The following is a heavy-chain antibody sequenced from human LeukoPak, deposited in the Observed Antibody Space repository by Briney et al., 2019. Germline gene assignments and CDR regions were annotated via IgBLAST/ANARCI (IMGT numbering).Heavy chain of an antibody. Sequence: SETLSLTCTVSGYSISSGYYWGWIRQPPGKGLEWIGSIYYSGSTYYNPSLKSRVTISVDTSKDQFSLKLSSVTAADTAVYYCARQEYDSSGYYYAVIDYWGQGTLVTVSS. D-gene: IGHD3-22*01. CDR3: ARQEYDSSGYYYAVIDY. CDR1: GYSISSGYY. V-gene: IGHV4-38-2*02. J-gene: IGHJ4*02. CDR2: IYYSGST.